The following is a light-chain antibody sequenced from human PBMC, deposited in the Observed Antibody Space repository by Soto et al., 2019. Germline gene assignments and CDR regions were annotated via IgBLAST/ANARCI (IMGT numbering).Light chain of an antibody. CDR2: DAS. V-gene: IGKV3-11*01. J-gene: IGKJ1*01. CDR3: QQRSSWSWT. Sequence: EIVLTQSPGTLSLSPGERATLSCRASQSVSSYLAWYQQKPGQAPRLLIYDASNRATGIPARFSGSGSGTDFTLTISSLEPEDFAVYYCQQRSSWSWTFGQGTRVDIK. CDR1: QSVSSY.